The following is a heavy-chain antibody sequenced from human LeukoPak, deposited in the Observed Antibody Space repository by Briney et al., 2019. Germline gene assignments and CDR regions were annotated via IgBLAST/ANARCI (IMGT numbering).Heavy chain of an antibody. J-gene: IGHJ6*03. D-gene: IGHD3-22*01. CDR2: IKQDGSEK. CDR1: GFTFSSYW. CDR3: AREGPNYYDSSGYHYYYYMDV. V-gene: IGHV3-7*01. Sequence: GGSLRLSCAASGFTFSSYWMSWVRQAPGKGLEWVANIKQDGSEKYYVDSVKGRFTISRDNAKNSLYLQMNSLRAEDTAVYYCAREGPNYYDSSGYHYYYYMDVWGKGTTVTVSS.